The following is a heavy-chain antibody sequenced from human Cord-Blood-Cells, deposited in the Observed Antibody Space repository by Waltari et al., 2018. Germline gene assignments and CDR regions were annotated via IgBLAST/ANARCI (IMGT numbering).Heavy chain of an antibody. J-gene: IGHJ3*02. D-gene: IGHD6-19*01. CDR2: IYYSGST. Sequence: QVQLPASGPGMVKPSETLSLTGTVPGDSISSYYWSWIRQPPGNGLEWIGYIYYSGSTNYNPSLKSRVTISVDTSKNQFSLKLSSVTAADTAVYYWARGNGWDAFDIWGQGTMVTVSS. CDR1: GDSISSYY. V-gene: IGHV4-59*01. CDR3: ARGNGWDAFDI.